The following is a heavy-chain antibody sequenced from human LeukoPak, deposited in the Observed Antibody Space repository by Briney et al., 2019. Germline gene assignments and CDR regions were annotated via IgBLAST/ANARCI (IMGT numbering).Heavy chain of an antibody. D-gene: IGHD6-6*01. J-gene: IGHJ4*02. CDR3: ASPSVSSSTYDF. Sequence: SETLSLTCTVSGGSIRSSSYYWGWIRQPPGKGLEWIGSINYSGNTHYNPSLKSRVTISVDTSKNQFSLKVSSVTAADTAVYYCASPSVSSSTYDFWGQATLVTVSS. CDR1: GGSIRSSSYY. V-gene: IGHV4-39*01. CDR2: INYSGNT.